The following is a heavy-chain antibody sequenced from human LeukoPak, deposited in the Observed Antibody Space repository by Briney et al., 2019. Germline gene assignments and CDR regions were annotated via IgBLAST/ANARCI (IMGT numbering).Heavy chain of an antibody. Sequence: GGPLRLSCAASGFSFSSHGMHWVRQAPGKGLEYVSGISTNGGSTYYANSVKGRFTISRDNSKGTLYLQMGSLRAEDMAVYYCARVIIGSKGFDPWGQGTLVTVSS. CDR3: ARVIIGSKGFDP. CDR2: ISTNGGST. V-gene: IGHV3-64*01. J-gene: IGHJ5*02. CDR1: GFSFSSHG. D-gene: IGHD1-20*01.